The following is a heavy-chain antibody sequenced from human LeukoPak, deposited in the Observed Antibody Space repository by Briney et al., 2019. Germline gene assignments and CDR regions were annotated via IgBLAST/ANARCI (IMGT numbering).Heavy chain of an antibody. V-gene: IGHV1-8*02. CDR1: GYTFTGYY. CDR2: MNPNSGNT. J-gene: IGHJ4*02. D-gene: IGHD3-10*01. CDR3: ASVMVRGVMSH. Sequence: ASVKVSCKASGYTFTGYYMHWVRQAPGQGLEWMGWMNPNSGNTGYAQKFQGRVTMTRNTSISTAYMELSSLRSEDTAVYYCASVMVRGVMSHWGQGTLVTVSS.